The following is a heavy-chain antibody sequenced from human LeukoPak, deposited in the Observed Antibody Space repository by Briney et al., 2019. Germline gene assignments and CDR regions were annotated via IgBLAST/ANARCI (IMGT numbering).Heavy chain of an antibody. Sequence: PSETLSLTCAVYGGSFSGYYWTWIRQSASKGLEWLGEINLLGSTTYHPSHKSRVSLSLDPSQSQVSLRLHSVTAADTAVYYCARGGVYMSAAWYRRDYYNMDVWGTGTAVTVSS. D-gene: IGHD6-13*01. CDR2: INLLGST. CDR3: ARGGVYMSAAWYRRDYYNMDV. J-gene: IGHJ6*03. V-gene: IGHV4-34*01. CDR1: GGSFSGYY.